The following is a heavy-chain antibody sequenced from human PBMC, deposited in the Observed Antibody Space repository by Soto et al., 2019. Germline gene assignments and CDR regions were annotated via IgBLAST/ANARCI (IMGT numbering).Heavy chain of an antibody. Sequence: GPTLVNPTQTLTLTCTFSGFSLSTSGVGVGWIRQPPGKALEWLALIYWDDDKRYSPSLKSRLTITKDTSKNQVVLTMTNMDPVDTATYYCAHIVGEYSYDKGAFDIWGKGKMVTVAS. V-gene: IGHV2-5*02. CDR1: GFSLSTSGVG. CDR3: AHIVGEYSYDKGAFDI. D-gene: IGHD5-18*01. CDR2: IYWDDDK. J-gene: IGHJ3*02.